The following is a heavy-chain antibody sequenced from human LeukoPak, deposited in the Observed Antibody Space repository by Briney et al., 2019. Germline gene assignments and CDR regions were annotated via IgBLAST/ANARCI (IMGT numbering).Heavy chain of an antibody. CDR1: GYSFTSYW. V-gene: IGHV5-51*01. Sequence: GESLKISCKGSGYSFTSYWIGWVRQMPGNGLGGMGIIYPGDSDTRYSPSFQGQVTMSVDKSIITAYLQWSSLKASDPAMYYCARDSGGTTSYFDYWGQGTLVTVSS. D-gene: IGHD1-1*01. CDR3: ARDSGGTTSYFDY. J-gene: IGHJ4*02. CDR2: IYPGDSDT.